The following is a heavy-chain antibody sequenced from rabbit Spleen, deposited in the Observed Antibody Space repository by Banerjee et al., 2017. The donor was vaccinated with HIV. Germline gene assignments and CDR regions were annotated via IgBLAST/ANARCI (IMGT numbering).Heavy chain of an antibody. D-gene: IGHD8-1*01. J-gene: IGHJ4*01. CDR3: VRELVYYFNL. CDR1: GFDFSNYG. Sequence: QEQLVESGGGLVQPGGSLKLSCKPSGFDFSNYGMNWVRQVSGKGLEWIGYVDPVFGITYYANSVKGRFTISRDNAQNTVFLQMTSLTAADTATYFCVRELVYYFNLWGPGTLVTVS. V-gene: IGHV1S47*01. CDR2: VDPVFGIT.